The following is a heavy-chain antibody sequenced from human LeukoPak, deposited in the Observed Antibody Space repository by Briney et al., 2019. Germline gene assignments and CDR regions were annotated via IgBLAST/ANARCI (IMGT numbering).Heavy chain of an antibody. V-gene: IGHV1-46*01. J-gene: IGHJ4*02. CDR3: ARCHVSSGYYAAGDY. D-gene: IGHD3-22*01. CDR2: INPSGGST. CDR1: GYTFTSYY. Sequence: GASVKVSCKASGYTFTSYYMHWVRQAPGQGLEWMGIINPSGGSTSYAQKFQGRVTMTRDTSTSTVYMELSSLRSEDTAVYYCARCHVSSGYYAAGDYWGQGTLVTVSS.